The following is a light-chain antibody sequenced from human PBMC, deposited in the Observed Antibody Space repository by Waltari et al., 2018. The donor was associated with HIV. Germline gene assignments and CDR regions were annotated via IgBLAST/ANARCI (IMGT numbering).Light chain of an antibody. Sequence: QSVLTQPLSASGTPGQRVTISCSGSSSHIGSNDVNWYQQLPGTAPKHLIYNNNHRPSGVPDRFSGSKSGTSASLAISGLQSEDEADYYCATWDDSLNVFYVFGTGTKVTVL. CDR2: NNN. V-gene: IGLV1-44*01. J-gene: IGLJ1*01. CDR3: ATWDDSLNVFYV. CDR1: SSHIGSND.